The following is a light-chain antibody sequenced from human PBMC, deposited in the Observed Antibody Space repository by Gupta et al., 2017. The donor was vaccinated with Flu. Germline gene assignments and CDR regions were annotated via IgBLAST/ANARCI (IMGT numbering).Light chain of an antibody. V-gene: IGLV3-1*01. CDR3: QAWDSSTNWV. CDR2: QDS. J-gene: IGLJ3*02. Sequence: SSELTQPPSVSVSPGQTASITCSGDKLGDKYACWYQQKPGQSPVLVIYQDSKRPAGIPERFSGSNAGNTATLTISGTQAREEADYYCQAWDSSTNWVFGGGTKLTVL. CDR1: KLGDKY.